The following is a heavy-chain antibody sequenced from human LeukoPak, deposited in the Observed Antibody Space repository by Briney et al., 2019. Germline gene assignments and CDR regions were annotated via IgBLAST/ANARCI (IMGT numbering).Heavy chain of an antibody. J-gene: IGHJ4*02. Sequence: TSETLSLTCTVSGGSISSSSYYWGWIRQPPGKGLEWIGSIYYSGSTYYNPSLKSRVTISVDTSKNQFSLKLSSVTAADTAVYYCARRHVEYSSSSDPYYFDYWGQGTLVTVSS. D-gene: IGHD6-6*01. CDR1: GGSISSSSYY. CDR2: IYYSGST. CDR3: ARRHVEYSSSSDPYYFDY. V-gene: IGHV4-39*01.